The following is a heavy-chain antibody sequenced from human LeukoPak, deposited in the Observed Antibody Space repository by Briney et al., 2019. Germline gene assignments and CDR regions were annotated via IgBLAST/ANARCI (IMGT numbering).Heavy chain of an antibody. CDR3: AGYSYGSGVY. V-gene: IGHV4-30-2*01. CDR2: IYHSGST. D-gene: IGHD5-18*01. CDR1: GGSISSGGYY. Sequence: PSQTLSLTCTVSGGSISSGGYYWSWIRQHPGKGLEWIGYIYHSGSTYYNPSLKSRVTISVDRSKNQFSLKLSSVTAADTAVYYCAGYSYGSGVYWGQGTLVTVSS. J-gene: IGHJ4*02.